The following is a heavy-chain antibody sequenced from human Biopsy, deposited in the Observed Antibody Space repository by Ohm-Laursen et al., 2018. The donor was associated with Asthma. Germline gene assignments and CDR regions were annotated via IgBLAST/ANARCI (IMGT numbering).Heavy chain of an antibody. Sequence: PSDTLSLTSTVSGGSINIGDYYWSWIRQHPVKGLEWIGHIYYSGSTYYNPSLKSRVSISLDTSKNQFSLSLTSVTAADTAVYYCARTTYGHDGFDPWGQGTLVTVSS. D-gene: IGHD4-17*01. CDR3: ARTTYGHDGFDP. CDR2: IYYSGST. V-gene: IGHV4-31*03. J-gene: IGHJ5*02. CDR1: GGSINIGDYY.